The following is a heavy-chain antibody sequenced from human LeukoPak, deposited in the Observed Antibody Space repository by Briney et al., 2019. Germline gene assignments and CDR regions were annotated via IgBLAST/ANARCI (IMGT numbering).Heavy chain of an antibody. V-gene: IGHV3-66*01. CDR3: ARDTGTNNWNLHFDL. CDR2: IYSGGST. Sequence: AGGSLRLSCAAFGFTVSSKYMSWVRQAPGKGLEWVSVIYSGGSTFYADSVKGRLTISRDNSKNTVYLQMNSLRDADTAVYYCARDTGTNNWNLHFDLWGRDTLVTVSS. J-gene: IGHJ2*01. CDR1: GFTVSSKY. D-gene: IGHD1-7*01.